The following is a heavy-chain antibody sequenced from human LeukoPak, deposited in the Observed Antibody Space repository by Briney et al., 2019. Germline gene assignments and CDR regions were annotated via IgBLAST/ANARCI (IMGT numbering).Heavy chain of an antibody. Sequence: GGSLRLSCPASGFTLSSNYMSWVRQAPGEVLEWVSVIYSGGNKYYATSVKGRFTLSRDNSKNTLYLQMNSLRAEDTAVYYCARYYHEGYFDYWGQGTLVTVSS. CDR1: GFTLSSNY. CDR3: ARYYHEGYFDY. V-gene: IGHV3-53*01. D-gene: IGHD3-10*01. CDR2: IYSGGNK. J-gene: IGHJ4*02.